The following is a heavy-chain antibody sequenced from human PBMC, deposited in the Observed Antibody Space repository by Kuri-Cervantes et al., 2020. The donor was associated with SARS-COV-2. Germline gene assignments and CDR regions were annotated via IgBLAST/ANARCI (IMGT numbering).Heavy chain of an antibody. V-gene: IGHV3-23*01. J-gene: IGHJ5*02. CDR2: ISGSGRST. Sequence: EPLTLTCAASGFTFGIYAMSWVRQAPGRWLEWVSAISGSGRSTYYADSVKGRFTISRDNSKNTLYLQINSLRAEDTAVYYCARDHSRAMVRGVRFNWFDPWGQGTLVTVAS. CDR3: ARDHSRAMVRGVRFNWFDP. D-gene: IGHD3-10*01. CDR1: GFTFGIYA.